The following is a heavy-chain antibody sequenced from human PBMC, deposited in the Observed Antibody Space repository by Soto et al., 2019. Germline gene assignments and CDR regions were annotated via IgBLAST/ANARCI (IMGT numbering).Heavy chain of an antibody. J-gene: IGHJ4*02. CDR1: GGYIISSSYY. CDR2: IYYSGST. CDR3: ASMYGDYVSY. Sequence: SETLSLTSTVAGGYIISSSYYWGWIHQPPGKGLEWIGSIYYSGSTYYNPSLKIRVTISVDTSKNQFSLKLSSVTAADTAVYYCASMYGDYVSYWGQGTLVTVSS. D-gene: IGHD4-17*01. V-gene: IGHV4-39*01.